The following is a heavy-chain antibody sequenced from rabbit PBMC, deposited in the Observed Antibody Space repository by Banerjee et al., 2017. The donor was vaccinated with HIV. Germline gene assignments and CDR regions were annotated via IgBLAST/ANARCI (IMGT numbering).Heavy chain of an antibody. Sequence: QSSEESGGDLVKPGASLTLTCTASGFSFSSSYYMCWVRQAPGKGLEWIACIYAGSSGNIYYASWAKGRFTISKTSSTTVTLQMTSLTAADTATYFCARRYAGDAGDGGYFNFWGPGTLVTVS. J-gene: IGHJ4*01. D-gene: IGHD4-2*01. V-gene: IGHV1S40*01. CDR1: GFSFSSSYY. CDR2: IYAGSSGNI. CDR3: ARRYAGDAGDGGYFNF.